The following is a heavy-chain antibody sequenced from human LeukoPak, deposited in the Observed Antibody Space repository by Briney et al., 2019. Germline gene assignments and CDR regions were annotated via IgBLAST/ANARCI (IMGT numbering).Heavy chain of an antibody. V-gene: IGHV3-53*01. Sequence: PGGSLRLSCTVSGFTVSSDSMSWVRQAPGKGLEWVSFIYSGGSTHYSDSVKGRFTISRDNSKNTLYLQMNSLRAEDTAVYYCARRAGAYSHPYDYWGQGTLATVSS. D-gene: IGHD4/OR15-4a*01. CDR1: GFTVSSDS. J-gene: IGHJ4*02. CDR2: IYSGGST. CDR3: ARRAGAYSHPYDY.